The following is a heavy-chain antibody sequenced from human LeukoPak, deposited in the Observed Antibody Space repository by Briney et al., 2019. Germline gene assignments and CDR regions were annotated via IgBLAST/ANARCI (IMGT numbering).Heavy chain of an antibody. J-gene: IGHJ3*02. CDR2: ISAGGDGT. CDR3: AKSLLTTATGTGRASDI. CDR1: GFTFSSYA. Sequence: GGSLRLSCAASGFTFSSYAMSWVRQAPGKGLEWVSGISAGGDGTYYADPVKGRFTISRDNSKNTLFLQMNSLRAEDTAKYYCAKSLLTTATGTGRASDIWGQGTMVTVFS. D-gene: IGHD1-1*01. V-gene: IGHV3-23*01.